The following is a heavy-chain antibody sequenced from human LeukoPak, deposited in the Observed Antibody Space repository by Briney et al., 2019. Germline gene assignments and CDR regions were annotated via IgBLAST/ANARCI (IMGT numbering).Heavy chain of an antibody. Sequence: PSQTLSLACTVSGGSISSGDYYWSWLRQPPGQGLEWIGYIYYSGSTYYNPSLKSRVTISVDTSKNQFSLKLSSVTAADTAVYYCARMREYYDILTGYYPPGMLDYWGQGTLVTVSS. CDR1: GGSISSGDYY. J-gene: IGHJ4*02. V-gene: IGHV4-30-4*01. CDR3: ARMREYYDILTGYYPPGMLDY. D-gene: IGHD3-9*01. CDR2: IYYSGST.